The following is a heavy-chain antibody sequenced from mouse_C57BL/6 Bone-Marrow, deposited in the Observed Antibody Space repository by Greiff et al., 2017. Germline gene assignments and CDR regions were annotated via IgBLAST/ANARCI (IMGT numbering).Heavy chain of an antibody. CDR2: IWWDDDK. CDR3: ARSYYSNSSWFAY. D-gene: IGHD2-5*01. V-gene: IGHV8-8*01. Sequence: QVTLKVSGPGILQPSQTLSLTCSFSGFLLSTFGLGVGWIRQPSGKGLEWLAHIWWDDDKYYNPALKSRLTISKDTSKNQVFLKIDNVDTADTATYYCARSYYSNSSWFAYWGQGTLVTVSA. J-gene: IGHJ3*01. CDR1: GFLLSTFGLG.